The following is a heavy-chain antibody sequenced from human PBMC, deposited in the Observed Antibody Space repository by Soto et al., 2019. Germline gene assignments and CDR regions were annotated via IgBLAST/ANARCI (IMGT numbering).Heavy chain of an antibody. CDR2: IIPILGIA. CDR1: GGTFSSYT. CDR3: ARAGEQQPDIKSPTAFDI. Sequence: QVQLVQSGAEVKKPGSSVKVSCKASGGTFSSYTISWVRQAPGQGLEWMGRIIPILGIANYAQKFQGRVTITADKSTSTAYMELSSLRSEDTAVYYCARAGEQQPDIKSPTAFDIWGQGTMVTVSS. V-gene: IGHV1-69*02. D-gene: IGHD6-13*01. J-gene: IGHJ3*02.